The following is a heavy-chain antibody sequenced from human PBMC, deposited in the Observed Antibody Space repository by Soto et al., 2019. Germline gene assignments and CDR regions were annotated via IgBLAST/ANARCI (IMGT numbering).Heavy chain of an antibody. CDR3: AKESPYGSGRNYYFDY. J-gene: IGHJ4*02. CDR1: GFTFSSYA. V-gene: IGHV3-23*01. Sequence: GGSLRLSCAASGFTFSSYAMSWVRQAPGKGLEWVSAISSISDRTYYADSVKGRLTISRDNSNNMVYLQMNSLRAEDTAIYYCAKESPYGSGRNYYFDYWGQGTLVTVSS. CDR2: ISSISDRT. D-gene: IGHD3-10*01.